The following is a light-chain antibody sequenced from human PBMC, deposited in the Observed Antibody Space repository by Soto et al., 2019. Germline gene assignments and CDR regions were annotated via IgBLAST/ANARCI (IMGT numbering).Light chain of an antibody. CDR2: DAS. J-gene: IGKJ4*01. CDR3: QQRSNWPQLT. V-gene: IGKV3-11*01. CDR1: QSVSSF. Sequence: EIVLTQSPATLSLSPGERATLSCRASQSVSSFLAWYQHKPGQAPRLLIHDASNRATGIPARFSGSGSGTDLTLTISSLEPEDFAIYYCQQRSNWPQLTFGGGTKVEIK.